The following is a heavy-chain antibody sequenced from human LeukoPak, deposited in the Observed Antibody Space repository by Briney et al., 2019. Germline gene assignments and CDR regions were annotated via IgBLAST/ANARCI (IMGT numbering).Heavy chain of an antibody. D-gene: IGHD5-24*01. CDR2: IYYSGST. Sequence: SETLSLTCTVSGGSISSYYWNWIRQPPGKGLEWLGYIYYSGSTNYNPSLRSRVTISVDTSKNQFSLKLSSVTAADTAVCYCARHEGWLQSDYYYGMDVWGQGTTVTVSS. V-gene: IGHV4-59*01. CDR3: ARHEGWLQSDYYYGMDV. J-gene: IGHJ6*02. CDR1: GGSISSYY.